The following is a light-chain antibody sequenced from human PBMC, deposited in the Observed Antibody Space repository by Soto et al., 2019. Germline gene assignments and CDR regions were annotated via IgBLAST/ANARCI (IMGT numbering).Light chain of an antibody. CDR2: GAS. CDR3: QQYNNWAQT. CDR1: QSGSSN. J-gene: IGKJ1*01. Sequence: EIVMTQSPATLSVSPGERATLSCRASQSGSSNLAWYQQKPGQAPRLLIYGASTRAPGIPARFSGSWSGTEFTLTIRGLQSEDFEVYYCQQYNNWAQTFGQGNKGEIK. V-gene: IGKV3-15*01.